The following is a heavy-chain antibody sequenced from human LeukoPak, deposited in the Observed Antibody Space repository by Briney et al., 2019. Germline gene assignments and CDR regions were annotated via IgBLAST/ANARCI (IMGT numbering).Heavy chain of an antibody. V-gene: IGHV3-74*01. J-gene: IGHJ4*02. CDR2: INSDGSST. CDR1: GFTFSSYW. D-gene: IGHD1-26*01. Sequence: GGSLRLSCAASGFTFSSYWMHWVRQAPGKGLVWVSRINSDGSSTIYADSVKGRFTISRDNAENTLYLQMNSLRAEDTAVYYCARVGSKWELQEWGQGTLVTVSS. CDR3: ARVGSKWELQE.